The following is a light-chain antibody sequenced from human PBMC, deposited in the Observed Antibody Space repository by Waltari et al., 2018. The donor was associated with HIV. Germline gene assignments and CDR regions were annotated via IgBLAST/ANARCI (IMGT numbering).Light chain of an antibody. CDR2: GAS. Sequence: AIRMTQSPSSFSASTGDRVTLTCRASQDISGHLAWYQQRPGKAPNLLISGASTLQSGVPPRFSGSGSGTDFTLTISCLQSEDFATYYCQQYYSYPPTFGGGTKVEIK. CDR3: QQYYSYPPT. J-gene: IGKJ4*01. CDR1: QDISGH. V-gene: IGKV1-8*01.